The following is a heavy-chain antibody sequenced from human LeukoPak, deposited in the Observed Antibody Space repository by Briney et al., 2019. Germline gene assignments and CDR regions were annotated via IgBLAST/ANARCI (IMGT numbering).Heavy chain of an antibody. V-gene: IGHV1-18*01. CDR3: ARDVAAAATYYYYGMDV. D-gene: IGHD6-13*01. J-gene: IGHJ6*02. CDR1: GYTFTSYG. CDR2: ISAYNGNT. Sequence: ASVKVSCKASGYTFTSYGISWVRQAPGQGLEWMGWISAYNGNTNYAQKLQGRVTMTTDTSTSTAHMELRSLRSDDTAVYYCARDVAAAATYYYYGMDVWGQGTTVTVSS.